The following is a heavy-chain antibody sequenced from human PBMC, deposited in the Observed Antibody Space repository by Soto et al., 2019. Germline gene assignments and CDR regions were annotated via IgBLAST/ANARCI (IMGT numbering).Heavy chain of an antibody. CDR2: ISDSGGST. CDR1: GFTFSSYA. CDR3: AKVEQHLIREGFDP. D-gene: IGHD6-13*01. V-gene: IGHV3-23*01. Sequence: GGSLRLSCAASGFTFSSYAMTWVRQAPGKGLEWVSCISDSGGSTYYADSVKGRFTISRDNSKNTLYLQMNSLRAEDTAVYYWAKVEQHLIREGFDPWGQGNLVTVAS. J-gene: IGHJ5*02.